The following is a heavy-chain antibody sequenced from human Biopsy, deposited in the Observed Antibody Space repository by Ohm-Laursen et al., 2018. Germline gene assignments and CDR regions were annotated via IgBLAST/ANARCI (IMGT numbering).Heavy chain of an antibody. J-gene: IGHJ4*02. CDR3: ARDPLNGHKHFDS. V-gene: IGHV1-2*02. Sequence: ASVKVSCKSSSYTFTDYNIHWMRQAPGQGLEWLGYLNSKTGATNYAQKFQGTVTMTRNTSISTAYLALSSLRSADTAIYYCARDPLNGHKHFDSWGQGSLVTVSS. CDR1: SYTFTDYN. D-gene: IGHD2-8*01. CDR2: LNSKTGAT.